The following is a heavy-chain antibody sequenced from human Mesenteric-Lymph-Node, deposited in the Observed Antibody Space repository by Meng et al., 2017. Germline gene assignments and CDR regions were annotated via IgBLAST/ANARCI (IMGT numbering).Heavy chain of an antibody. J-gene: IGHJ3*02. CDR1: GGSISSSSYY. CDR2: IYYSGST. CDR3: AKSRRGPSSYYYDSSDRGNRAFDI. Sequence: GSLRLSCTVSGGSISSSSYYWGWIRQPPGKGLEWIGSIYYSGSTYYNPSLKSRVTISVDTSKNQFSLKLSSVTAADTAVYYCAKSRRGPSSYYYDSSDRGNRAFDIWGQGTMVTVSS. D-gene: IGHD3-22*01. V-gene: IGHV4-39*07.